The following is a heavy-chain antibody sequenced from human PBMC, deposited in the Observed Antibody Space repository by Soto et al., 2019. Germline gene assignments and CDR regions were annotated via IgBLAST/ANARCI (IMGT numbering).Heavy chain of an antibody. CDR2: IYYSGLT. CDR1: GDSISTEGYY. V-gene: IGHV4-31*03. J-gene: IGHJ4*02. D-gene: IGHD1-26*01. CDR3: ARASHYTEYYFDY. Sequence: PSETLSLTCSVSGDSISTEGYYWSWIRQHPGKGLEWIGYIYYSGLTSYNPSLKSRVTISRATSKNQFYLKLSSVTAADTAVYYCARASHYTEYYFDYWGQGTLVTVSS.